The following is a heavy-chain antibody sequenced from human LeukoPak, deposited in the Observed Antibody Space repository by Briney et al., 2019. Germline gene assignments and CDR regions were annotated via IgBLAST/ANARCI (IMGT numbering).Heavy chain of an antibody. J-gene: IGHJ6*02. D-gene: IGHD3-10*01. CDR3: ARDISMVRGVITHYHYYGMDV. CDR1: GYTFTSNG. V-gene: IGHV1-18*01. Sequence: ASVKVSCKASGYTFTSNGISWVRQAPGQGLEWMGWISAYNGHTQYAQKLQGRVTMTRDTSTSTAYMELRSLRSDDTAVYYCARDISMVRGVITHYHYYGMDVWGQGTTVTVSS. CDR2: ISAYNGHT.